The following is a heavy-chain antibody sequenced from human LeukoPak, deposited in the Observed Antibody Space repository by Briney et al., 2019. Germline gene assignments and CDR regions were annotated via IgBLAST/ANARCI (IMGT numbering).Heavy chain of an antibody. D-gene: IGHD5-18*01. Sequence: PGGSLRLSCAASGFTVSDYEMNWVRQAPGKGLELVATTKQDRSEESYVDSVKGRFPISRDNAKNSLYLQMNSLRAEDTAVYYCARTKDIAILRGFDYWGQGTLVTVSS. J-gene: IGHJ4*02. CDR1: GFTVSDYE. CDR2: TKQDRSEE. V-gene: IGHV3-7*01. CDR3: ARTKDIAILRGFDY.